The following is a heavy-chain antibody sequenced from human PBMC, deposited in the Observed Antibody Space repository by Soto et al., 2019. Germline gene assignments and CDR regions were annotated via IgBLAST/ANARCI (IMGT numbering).Heavy chain of an antibody. Sequence: QVQLVQSGAEVKKPGSSVKVSCKASGGTFSSYAISWVRQAPGQGLEWMGGIIPIFGTANYAQKFQGRVTITAAESTSTAYMELSSLRCEDTAVYYCARTYYYDSSGYLGFDYWGQGTLVTVSS. D-gene: IGHD3-22*01. CDR3: ARTYYYDSSGYLGFDY. CDR1: GGTFSSYA. CDR2: IIPIFGTA. J-gene: IGHJ4*02. V-gene: IGHV1-69*01.